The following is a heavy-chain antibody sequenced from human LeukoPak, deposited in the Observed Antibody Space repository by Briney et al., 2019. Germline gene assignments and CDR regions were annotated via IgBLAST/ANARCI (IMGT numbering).Heavy chain of an antibody. V-gene: IGHV1-8*01. Sequence: ASVKLSCTASGYTFTSYDINWVRQATGQGLEWMGWMNPNSGNTGYAQKFQGRVTMTRNTSISTAYLELSSLRSEDTAVYYCATYSSGWTRYYFDYWGQGTLVTVSS. D-gene: IGHD6-19*01. CDR3: ATYSSGWTRYYFDY. J-gene: IGHJ4*02. CDR2: MNPNSGNT. CDR1: GYTFTSYD.